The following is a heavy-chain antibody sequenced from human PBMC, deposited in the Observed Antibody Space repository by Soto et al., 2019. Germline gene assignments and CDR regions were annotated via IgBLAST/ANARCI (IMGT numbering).Heavy chain of an antibody. CDR3: ARWGDYYDSSGLRNYFDY. D-gene: IGHD3-22*01. Sequence: SETLSLTCTVSGGSISSGGYYWSWIRQHPGKGLEWIGYIYYSGSTYYNPSLKSRVTISVDTSKNQFSLKLSSVTAADTAVYYCARWGDYYDSSGLRNYFDYWGQGTLVTVSS. CDR2: IYYSGST. V-gene: IGHV4-31*03. CDR1: GGSISSGGYY. J-gene: IGHJ4*02.